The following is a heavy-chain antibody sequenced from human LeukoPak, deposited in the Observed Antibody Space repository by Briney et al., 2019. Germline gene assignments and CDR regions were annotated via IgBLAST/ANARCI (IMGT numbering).Heavy chain of an antibody. CDR1: GFTFSSYG. D-gene: IGHD3-16*02. J-gene: IGHJ4*02. CDR2: IWYDGSNK. Sequence: GRSLRLSCAASGFTFSSYGMHWVRQAPGKGLEWVAVIWYDGSNKYYADSVKGRFTISRDDSKNTLYLQMNSLETEDTAVYFCHRSYPCDYWGQGTLVTVSS. CDR3: HRSYPCDY. V-gene: IGHV3-33*01.